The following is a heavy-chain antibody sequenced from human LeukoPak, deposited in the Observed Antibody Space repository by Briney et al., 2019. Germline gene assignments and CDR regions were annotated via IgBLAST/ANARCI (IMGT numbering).Heavy chain of an antibody. CDR1: GFSFSTYD. V-gene: IGHV3-23*01. CDR3: AKLYYYDSSGYSPPNYYYGMDV. D-gene: IGHD3-22*01. J-gene: IGHJ6*02. CDR2: ISGSGGST. Sequence: GGSLRLSCVASGFSFSTYDMYWVRQAPGKGLEWVSAISGSGGSTYYADSVKGRFTISRDNSKNTLYLQMNSLRAEDTAVYYCAKLYYYDSSGYSPPNYYYGMDVWGQGTTVTVSS.